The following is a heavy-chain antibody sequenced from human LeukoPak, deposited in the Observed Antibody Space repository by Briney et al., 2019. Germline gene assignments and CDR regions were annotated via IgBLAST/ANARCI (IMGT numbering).Heavy chain of an antibody. CDR3: AGGRLVAASKAVAIDY. Sequence: PGGSLRLSCADSGFTFSSSWLHWVRQAPGKGLVWVSRINERGSSTSYADSVKGRFTISRDNAKNTLYLQMNSLRADDTAVYYCAGGRLVAASKAVAIDYWGQGTLVTVSS. J-gene: IGHJ4*02. V-gene: IGHV3-74*01. CDR1: GFTFSSSW. D-gene: IGHD5-12*01. CDR2: INERGSST.